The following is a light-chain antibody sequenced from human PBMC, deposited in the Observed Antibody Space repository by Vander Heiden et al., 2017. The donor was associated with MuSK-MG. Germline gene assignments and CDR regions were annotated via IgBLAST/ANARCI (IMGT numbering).Light chain of an antibody. CDR3: QQYNSSPPWT. Sequence: DIHLTHSPSSLSASVGDRVTLTCRASQSISSYLDWYQQRPGKAPKLLIYGASSLASGVPARFSGSGSGTDFTLTISSLQPEDFAAYYCQQYNSSPPWTFGQGTKVEIK. CDR1: QSISSY. V-gene: IGKV1-39*01. CDR2: GAS. J-gene: IGKJ1*01.